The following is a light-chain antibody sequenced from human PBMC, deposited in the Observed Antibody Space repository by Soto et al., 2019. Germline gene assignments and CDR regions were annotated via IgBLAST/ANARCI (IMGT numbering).Light chain of an antibody. Sequence: VMTQSAATLSVSPGERATLSCRPSQSFSSNVAWYQQKPGQAPRLLIYGASSRATGIPDRFSGSGSGTDFTLTISRLEPEDFAVYYCQQYGSSPWTFGQGTKVDIK. CDR2: GAS. V-gene: IGKV3-20*01. CDR3: QQYGSSPWT. CDR1: QSFSSN. J-gene: IGKJ1*01.